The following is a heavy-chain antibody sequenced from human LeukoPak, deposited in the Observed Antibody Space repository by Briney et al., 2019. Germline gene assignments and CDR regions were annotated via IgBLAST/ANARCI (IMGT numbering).Heavy chain of an antibody. CDR3: AKDAMATVTYFDY. J-gene: IGHJ4*02. D-gene: IGHD4-17*01. CDR2: LNGSGGDT. V-gene: IGHV3-23*01. CDR1: GFTFNSYA. Sequence: GGSLRLSCATSGFTFNSYAMSWVRQAPGKGLEWVSGLNGSGGDTDYADSVKGRFTISRENARNTLYLQMNSLRSEDTAVYYCAKDAMATVTYFDYWGQGSLVPVSS.